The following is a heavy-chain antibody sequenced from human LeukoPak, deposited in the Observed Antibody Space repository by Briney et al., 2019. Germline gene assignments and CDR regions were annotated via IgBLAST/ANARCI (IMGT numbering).Heavy chain of an antibody. CDR1: GYTFTSYD. CDR2: MNPNSGNT. V-gene: IGHV1-8*03. J-gene: IGHJ4*02. CDR3: ARDARRGIAAAGTWGFDY. Sequence: ASVKVSCKASGYTFTSYDINWVRQATGQGLEWMGWMNPNSGNTGYAQKFQGRVTITRNTSISTAYMELSRLRSDDTAVYYCARDARRGIAAAGTWGFDYWGQGTLVTVSS. D-gene: IGHD6-13*01.